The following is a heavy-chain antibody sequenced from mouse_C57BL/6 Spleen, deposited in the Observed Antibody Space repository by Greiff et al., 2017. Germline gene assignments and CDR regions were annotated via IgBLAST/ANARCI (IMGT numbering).Heavy chain of an antibody. CDR1: GFSLTSYG. CDR2: IWSGGST. V-gene: IGHV2-2*01. J-gene: IGHJ3*01. D-gene: IGHD1-1*01. CDR3: ARTRDYSPWFSY. Sequence: QVQLQQSGPGLVQPSQCLSITCTVSGFSLTSYGVHWVRQSPGKGLEWLGVIWSGGSTDYNAAFISRLSISKDNSKSQVFFKINSLQADDTAINYCARTRDYSPWFSYWGQGTLVTVSA.